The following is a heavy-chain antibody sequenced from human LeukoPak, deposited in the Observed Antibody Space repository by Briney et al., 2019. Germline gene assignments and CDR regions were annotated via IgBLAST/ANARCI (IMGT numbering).Heavy chain of an antibody. CDR3: ARDFAYSGSYRGGLDY. J-gene: IGHJ4*02. D-gene: IGHD1-26*01. V-gene: IGHV1-46*01. CDR1: GYTFTSYY. CDR2: INPSGGST. Sequence: GASVKVSCKASGYTFTSYYMHWVRQAPGQGLEWMGIINPSGGSTSYAQKFQGRVTMTRDTSTSTVYMELSSLRSEDTAVYYCARDFAYSGSYRGGLDYWGQGTLVSVSS.